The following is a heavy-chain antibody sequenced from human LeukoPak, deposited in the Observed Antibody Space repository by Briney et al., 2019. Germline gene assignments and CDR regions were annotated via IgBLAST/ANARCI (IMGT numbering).Heavy chain of an antibody. V-gene: IGHV3-7*01. CDR1: GFTFSSYW. D-gene: IGHD6-13*01. CDR2: IKQDGSEK. Sequence: PGGSLRLSCAASGFTFSSYWMSWVRQAPGKGLEWVANIKQDGSEKYYVDSVKGRFTISRDNAKNSLYLQMNSLRAEDTAVYYCARDSYRWQQLVHDYWSQGTLVTVSS. J-gene: IGHJ4*02. CDR3: ARDSYRWQQLVHDY.